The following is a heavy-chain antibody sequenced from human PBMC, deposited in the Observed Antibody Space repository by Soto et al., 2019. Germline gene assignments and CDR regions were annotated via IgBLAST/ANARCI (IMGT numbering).Heavy chain of an antibody. CDR2: IIPIFGTA. Sequence: GASVKVSCKASGGTFRSYAITWVRQAPGQGLEWMGGIIPIFGTANYAQKFQGRVTITADESTSTAYMELSSLRSEDTAVYYCARDTGPAPAMYYYYGMDVWGQGTTVTVSS. V-gene: IGHV1-69*13. J-gene: IGHJ6*02. CDR1: GGTFRSYA. CDR3: ARDTGPAPAMYYYYGMDV.